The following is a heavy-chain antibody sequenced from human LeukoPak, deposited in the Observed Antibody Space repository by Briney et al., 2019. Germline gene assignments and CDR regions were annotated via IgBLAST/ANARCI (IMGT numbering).Heavy chain of an antibody. CDR2: IKHSGST. J-gene: IGHJ5*02. D-gene: IGHD6-13*01. Sequence: SETLSLTCAVYGGSFSDYYWSWIRQPPGKGLEWIGEIKHSGSTNYKPSLKSRVTISVDTSKNQFSLKLSSVTAADTAVYYCAGRISAAGNSLWFGPWGQGTLVTVSS. CDR3: AGRISAAGNSLWFGP. V-gene: IGHV4-34*01. CDR1: GGSFSDYY.